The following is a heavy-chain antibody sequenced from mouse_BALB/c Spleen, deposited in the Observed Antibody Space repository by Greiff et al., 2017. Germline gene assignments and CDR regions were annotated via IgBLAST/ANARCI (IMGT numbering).Heavy chain of an antibody. CDR3: ARRDY. V-gene: IGHV1-9*01. J-gene: IGHJ2*01. Sequence: VQLQQPGAELMKPGASVKISCKATGYTVSSYWIEWVKQRPGHGLEWIGEILPGSGSTNYNEKFKGKATFTADTSSNTAYMQLSILTSADSAVYYCARRDYWGQGTTRTVSS. CDR2: ILPGSGST. CDR1: GYTVSSYW.